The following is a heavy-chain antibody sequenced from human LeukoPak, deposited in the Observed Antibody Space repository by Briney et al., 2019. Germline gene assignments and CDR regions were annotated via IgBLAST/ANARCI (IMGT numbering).Heavy chain of an antibody. J-gene: IGHJ5*02. V-gene: IGHV4-34*01. Sequence: PSETLCLTCAVYGGSLSGYYWSWIRQPPGKGLEWIGEINHSGSTNYNPSLKSRVTISVDTSKNQFSLKLSSVTAADTAVYYCAIHIVVVPAAKKKNWFDPWGQGTLVTVSS. CDR1: GGSLSGYY. D-gene: IGHD2-2*01. CDR2: INHSGST. CDR3: AIHIVVVPAAKKKNWFDP.